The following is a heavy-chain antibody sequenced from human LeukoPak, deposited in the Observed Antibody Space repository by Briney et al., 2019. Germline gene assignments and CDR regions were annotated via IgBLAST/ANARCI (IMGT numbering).Heavy chain of an antibody. CDR3: AREGGEVEMATIRWDFDY. CDR1: GGSISSSSYY. V-gene: IGHV4-39*07. J-gene: IGHJ4*02. CDR2: IYYSGST. D-gene: IGHD5-24*01. Sequence: SETLSLTCTVSGGSISSSSYYWGWIRQPPGKGLEWIGSIYYSGSTYYNPSLKSRVTISVDTSKNQFSLKLSSVTAADTAVYYCAREGGEVEMATIRWDFDYWGQGTLVTVSS.